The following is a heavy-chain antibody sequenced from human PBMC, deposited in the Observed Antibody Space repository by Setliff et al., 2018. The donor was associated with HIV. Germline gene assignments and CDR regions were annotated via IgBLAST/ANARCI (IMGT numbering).Heavy chain of an antibody. D-gene: IGHD5-18*01. CDR1: GYSLSSDYY. J-gene: IGHJ4*02. CDR2: IYHSGST. V-gene: IGHV4-38-2*01. CDR3: ARQVGSQYSYWAYYFDS. Sequence: SETLSLTCAVSGYSLSSDYYWGWIRQPPGKGLEWIASIYHSGSTYYNPSLKSRVTISVDTSKNQFSLELSSVTAADTAIYYCARQVGSQYSYWAYYFDSWGQGALVTVSS.